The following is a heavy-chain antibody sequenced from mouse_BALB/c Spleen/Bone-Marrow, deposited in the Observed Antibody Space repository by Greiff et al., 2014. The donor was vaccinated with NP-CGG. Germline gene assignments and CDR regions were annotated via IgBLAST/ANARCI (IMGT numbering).Heavy chain of an antibody. CDR3: ARSMDY. J-gene: IGHJ4*01. Sequence: VKVVESGAELMKPGASVKISCKATGYTFSSYWIEWVKQRPGHGLEWIGEILPGSGGTNYNEKFKGKATFTADTSSNTAYMQLDSLTSEGTAVYYCARSMDYWGQGTSVTVSS. CDR1: GYTFSSYW. V-gene: IGHV1-9*01. CDR2: ILPGSGGT.